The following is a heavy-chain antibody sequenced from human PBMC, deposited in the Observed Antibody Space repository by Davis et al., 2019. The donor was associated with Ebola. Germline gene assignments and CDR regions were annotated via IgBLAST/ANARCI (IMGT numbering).Heavy chain of an antibody. Sequence: GGSLRLSCAASGFTFSSYAMSWVRQAPGKGLEWVSAISGSGGSTYYADSVKGRFPISRDNSKKTLYLQMNSLRAEDTAVYYCAKSGLSFGVVKYHYGMDVWGKGTTVTVSS. D-gene: IGHD3-3*01. CDR2: ISGSGGST. V-gene: IGHV3-23*01. CDR3: AKSGLSFGVVKYHYGMDV. J-gene: IGHJ6*04. CDR1: GFTFSSYA.